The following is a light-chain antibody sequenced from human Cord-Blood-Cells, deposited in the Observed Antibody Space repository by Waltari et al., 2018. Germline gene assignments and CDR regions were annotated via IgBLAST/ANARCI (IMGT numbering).Light chain of an antibody. CDR1: SSDVGSYNL. CDR3: CSYAGSSTFVV. Sequence: QSALTQPASVSGSPGQSITISCTGTSSDVGSYNLVSWYQQHPGKAPKLIIYEGSKRPSGVSNRVSGSQSGNTDYLTISGLQAEDEADYYCCSYAGSSTFVVFGGATKLTVL. J-gene: IGLJ2*01. CDR2: EGS. V-gene: IGLV2-23*03.